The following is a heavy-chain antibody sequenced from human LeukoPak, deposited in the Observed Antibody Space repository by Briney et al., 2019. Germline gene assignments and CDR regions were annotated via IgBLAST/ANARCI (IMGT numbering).Heavy chain of an antibody. CDR3: ATSSSVTHTRDP. J-gene: IGHJ5*02. V-gene: IGHV1-2*02. Sequence: GASVKVSCKASGYGFSDVYFNWVRHAPGQGLEWMAWINPHSGATKYAQRFQGRVSMDASFDTAYMELSRLTSDDTAVYYCATSSSVTHTRDPWGQGTLVTVSS. CDR1: GYGFSDVY. CDR2: INPHSGAT. D-gene: IGHD5/OR15-5a*01.